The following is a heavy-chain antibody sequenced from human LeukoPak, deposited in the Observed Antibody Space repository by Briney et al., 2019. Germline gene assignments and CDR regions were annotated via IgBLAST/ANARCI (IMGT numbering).Heavy chain of an antibody. Sequence: SVKVSCKASGGTFSSYAISWVRQAPGQGLEWMGGIIPIFGTANYAQKFQGRVTITTDESTSTAYMELSSLRSEDTAVYYCARGPAGHNYYFVYWGQGTLVTVSS. CDR1: GGTFSSYA. D-gene: IGHD5-24*01. CDR2: IIPIFGTA. V-gene: IGHV1-69*05. J-gene: IGHJ4*02. CDR3: ARGPAGHNYYFVY.